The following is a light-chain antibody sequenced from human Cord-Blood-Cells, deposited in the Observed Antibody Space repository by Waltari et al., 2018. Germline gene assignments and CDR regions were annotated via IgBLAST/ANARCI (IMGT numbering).Light chain of an antibody. CDR1: QSVLYSSNTKNY. CDR2: WAS. Sequence: DIVMTQSPDSLAVSLGERAPINCKSRQSVLYSSNTKNYLAWYQQKPGQPPKLLIYWASTRESGVPDRFSGSGSGTDFTLTISSLQAEDVAVYYCQQYYSTPFTFGPGTKVDIK. J-gene: IGKJ3*01. CDR3: QQYYSTPFT. V-gene: IGKV4-1*01.